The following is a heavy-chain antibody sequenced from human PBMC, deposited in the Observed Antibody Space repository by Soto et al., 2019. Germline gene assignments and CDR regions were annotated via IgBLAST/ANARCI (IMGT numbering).Heavy chain of an antibody. CDR2: TYHSGNP. Sequence: SETLSLTCDVSGDTISTGGYTWAWIRQPPGKALEWIGHTYHSGNPYYNPSLKSRVIISVDRSKNQFSLKVRSVTAADTAVYYCARHPGYYDILTGYTTCYFDSWGQGILVTVSS. CDR3: ARHPGYYDILTGYTTCYFDS. CDR1: GDTISTGGYT. D-gene: IGHD3-9*01. J-gene: IGHJ4*02. V-gene: IGHV4-30-2*01.